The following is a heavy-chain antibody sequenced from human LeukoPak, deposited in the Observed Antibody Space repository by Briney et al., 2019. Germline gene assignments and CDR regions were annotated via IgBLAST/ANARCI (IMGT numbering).Heavy chain of an antibody. Sequence: ASVKVSRKASGYTFTGYYMHWVRQAPGQGLEWMGWINPNSGGTNYAQKFQGWVTMTRDTSISTAYMELSRLRSDDTAVYYCARTDYYDSSGYLNYWGQGTLVTVSS. CDR2: INPNSGGT. CDR3: ARTDYYDSSGYLNY. CDR1: GYTFTGYY. D-gene: IGHD3-22*01. V-gene: IGHV1-2*04. J-gene: IGHJ4*02.